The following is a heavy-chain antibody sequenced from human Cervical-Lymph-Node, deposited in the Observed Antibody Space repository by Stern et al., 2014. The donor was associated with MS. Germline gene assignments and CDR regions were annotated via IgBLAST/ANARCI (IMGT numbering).Heavy chain of an antibody. CDR3: ASGGRSSWYFDL. Sequence: QVQLVQSGAAVKKPGSSVKVSCKASGGTFSTYAISWVRQAPGQVLEWMGGIIPIIGTANYAQKFQGRVTITADESTTTAYMELSSLRSEDTAVYYCASGGRSSWYFDLWGRGTLVTVSS. D-gene: IGHD6-6*01. CDR2: IIPIIGTA. CDR1: GGTFSTYA. V-gene: IGHV1-69*01. J-gene: IGHJ2*01.